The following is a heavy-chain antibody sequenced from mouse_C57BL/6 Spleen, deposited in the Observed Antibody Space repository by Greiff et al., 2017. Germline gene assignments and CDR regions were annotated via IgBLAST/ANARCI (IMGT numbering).Heavy chain of an antibody. CDR1: GFTFSSYA. CDR3: ARDKRDFWYFDY. Sequence: EVKLMESGGGLVKPGGSLKLSCAASGFTFSSYAMSWVRQTPEKRLEWVATISDGGSYTYYPDNVKGRFTISRDNAKNNLYLQMSHLKSEDTAMYYCARDKRDFWYFDYWGQGTTLTVSS. D-gene: IGHD3-3*01. CDR2: ISDGGSYT. V-gene: IGHV5-4*01. J-gene: IGHJ2*01.